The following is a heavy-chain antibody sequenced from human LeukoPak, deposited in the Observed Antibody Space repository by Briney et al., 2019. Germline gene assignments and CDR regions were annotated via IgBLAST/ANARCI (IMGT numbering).Heavy chain of an antibody. CDR1: GFIFSDFG. CDR3: ARGDGSY. D-gene: IGHD5-24*01. V-gene: IGHV3-30*02. J-gene: IGHJ4*02. CDR2: IRYDGINI. Sequence: GGSLRLSCAASGFIFSDFGIHWVRQAPGKGLEWVTFIRYDGINIYYADSVRGRFTISRDNAKNSLYLQMNSLRAEDTAVYYCARGDGSYWGQGTLVTVSS.